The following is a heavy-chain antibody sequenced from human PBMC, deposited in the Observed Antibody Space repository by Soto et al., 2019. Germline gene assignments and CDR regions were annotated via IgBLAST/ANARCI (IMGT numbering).Heavy chain of an antibody. CDR1: GGSFSGYY. J-gene: IGHJ6*02. CDR2: INHSGST. V-gene: IGHV4-34*01. CDR3: ARAPSGEWFGELLLQYYYGMDV. Sequence: TSETLSLTCAVYGGSFSGYYWSWIRRPPGKGLEWIGEINHSGSTNYNPSLKSRVTISVDTSKNQFSLKLSSVTAADTAVYYCARAPSGEWFGELLLQYYYGMDVWGQGTMVTVSS. D-gene: IGHD3-10*01.